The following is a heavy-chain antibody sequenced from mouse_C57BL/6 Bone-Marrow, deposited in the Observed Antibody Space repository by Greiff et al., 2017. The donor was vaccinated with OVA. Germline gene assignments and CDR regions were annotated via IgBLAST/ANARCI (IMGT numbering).Heavy chain of an antibody. V-gene: IGHV3-6*01. CDR2: ISYDGSN. CDR1: GYSITSGYY. J-gene: IGHJ2*01. D-gene: IGHD2-4*01. CDR3: ARGRLRNYFDY. Sequence: EVKLQESGPGLVKPSQSLSLTCSVTGYSITSGYYWNWIRQFPGNKLEWMGYISYDGSNNYNPSLKNRISITRDTSKNQFFLKLNSVTTEDTATYYCARGRLRNYFDYWGQGTTLTVSS.